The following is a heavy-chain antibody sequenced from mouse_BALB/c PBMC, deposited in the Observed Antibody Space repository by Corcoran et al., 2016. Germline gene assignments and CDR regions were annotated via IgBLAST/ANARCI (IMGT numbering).Heavy chain of an antibody. Sequence: DVQLQESGPGLVKPSQSLSLTCSVTGYSITSGYYWNWIRPFPGNKLEWMGYISYDGSNNYTPSLKNRTSSTRDTSKNLFFLKLNSVTTEDTATYYGARRWDRNYFDYGGQGIILAVSS. V-gene: IGHV3-6*02. CDR2: ISYDGSN. J-gene: IGHJ2*01. D-gene: IGHD3-3*01. CDR3: ARRWDRNYFDY. CDR1: GYSITSGYY.